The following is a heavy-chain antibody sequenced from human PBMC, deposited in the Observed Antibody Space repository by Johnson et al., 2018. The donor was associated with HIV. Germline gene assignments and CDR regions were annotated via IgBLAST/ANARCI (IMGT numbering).Heavy chain of an antibody. D-gene: IGHD3-22*01. CDR3: AREGKYYDSSSHAFDI. Sequence: VQLVESGGGLVQPGGSLRLSCAASGFTVSSNYMSWVRQAPGKGLEWVSVIYSGGSTYYADSVKGRFTISRDNSKNTLYLQMNSLRAEDTAVYYCAREGKYYDSSSHAFDIWGQGTMVTVSS. V-gene: IGHV3-66*02. J-gene: IGHJ3*02. CDR1: GFTVSSNY. CDR2: IYSGGST.